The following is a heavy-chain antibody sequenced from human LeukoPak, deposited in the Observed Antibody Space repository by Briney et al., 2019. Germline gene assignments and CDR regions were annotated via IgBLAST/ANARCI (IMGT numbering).Heavy chain of an antibody. CDR2: IYSGGST. J-gene: IGHJ3*02. V-gene: IGHV3-53*01. CDR1: GFTVSSNY. CDR3: ASRRVQLWYAFDI. D-gene: IGHD5-18*01. Sequence: GGSLRLSCAASGFTVSSNYMSWVRQAPGKGLEWVSVIYSGGSTYYADSVKGRFTISRDNSKNTLYLQMNSLRAEDTAVYYCASRRVQLWYAFDIWGQGTMVTVSS.